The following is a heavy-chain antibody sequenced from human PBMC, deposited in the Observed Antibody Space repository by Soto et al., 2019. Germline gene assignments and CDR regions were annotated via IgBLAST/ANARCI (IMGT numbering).Heavy chain of an antibody. D-gene: IGHD3-9*01. CDR3: ARQADYNILTGYFYYFDY. J-gene: IGHJ4*02. CDR1: VYSFTDYW. CDR2: IYPGDSDA. V-gene: IGHV5-51*01. Sequence: GESLKISCNSSVYSFTDYWIGWVRQMPGKGLEWMGIIYPGDSDARYSPSFQGQVTISVDTSINTAFLRWNSLTASDTAMYYCARQADYNILTGYFYYFDYWGQGSLVTVSS.